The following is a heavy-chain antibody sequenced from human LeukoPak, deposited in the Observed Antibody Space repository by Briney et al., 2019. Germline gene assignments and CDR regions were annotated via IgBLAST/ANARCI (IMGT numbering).Heavy chain of an antibody. CDR2: INDNGAGT. CDR1: GFTFSSYA. CDR3: ANTVAGWDHDS. J-gene: IGHJ5*02. Sequence: GGPLRLSCAASGFTFSSYAMSWVRQAPGKGLKWVSTINDNGAGTYYADSVKGRFTISRDNAKNALYLQMNSLRAEDTGIYFCANTVAGWDHDSWGQGTLVTVSS. D-gene: IGHD6-19*01. V-gene: IGHV3-23*01.